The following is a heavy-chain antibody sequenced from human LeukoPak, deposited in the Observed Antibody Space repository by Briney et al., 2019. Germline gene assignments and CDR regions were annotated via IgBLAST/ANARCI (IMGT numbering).Heavy chain of an antibody. Sequence: PGGSLRLSCAASGFTFSSYSMNWVRQAPGKGLEWVSSISSSSSYIYYADSVKGRFTISRDNAKNSLYLQMNSLRAEDTAVYYCARVDLYDSSGYSDAFDIWGQGTMVTVSS. CDR2: ISSSSSYI. V-gene: IGHV3-21*01. CDR3: ARVDLYDSSGYSDAFDI. CDR1: GFTFSSYS. D-gene: IGHD3-22*01. J-gene: IGHJ3*02.